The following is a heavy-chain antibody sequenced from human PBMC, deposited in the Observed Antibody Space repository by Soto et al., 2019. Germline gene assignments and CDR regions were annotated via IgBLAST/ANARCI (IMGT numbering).Heavy chain of an antibody. J-gene: IGHJ6*03. D-gene: IGHD3-16*02. CDR1: GYSFTSYW. V-gene: IGHV5-51*01. CDR2: IYPGDSDT. Sequence: PGESLKISCKGSGYSFTSYWIGWVRQMPGKGLEWMGIIYPGDSDTRYSPSFQGQVTISADKSISTAYLQWSSLKASDTAMYYCARVFFDYIWGSYRSLPDYYYYYMDVWGKGTTVTV. CDR3: ARVFFDYIWGSYRSLPDYYYYYMDV.